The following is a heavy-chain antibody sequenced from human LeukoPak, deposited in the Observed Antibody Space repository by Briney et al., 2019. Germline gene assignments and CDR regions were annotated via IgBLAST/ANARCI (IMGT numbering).Heavy chain of an antibody. V-gene: IGHV3-53*01. CDR1: GFTVSSNY. CDR2: IYSGGST. D-gene: IGHD5-12*01. J-gene: IGHJ4*02. CDR3: ARGPRGYYSPLGY. Sequence: GGSLRLSCAASGFTVSSNYMSWVRQAPGKGLEWVSVIYSGGSTYYADSVKGRFTISRDNSKNTLYLQMNSLRAEDTAVYYCARGPRGYYSPLGYWGQGTLVTVSS.